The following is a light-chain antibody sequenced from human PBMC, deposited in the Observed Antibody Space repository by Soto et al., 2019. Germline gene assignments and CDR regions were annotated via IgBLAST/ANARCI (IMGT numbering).Light chain of an antibody. V-gene: IGKV3-15*01. J-gene: IGKJ4*01. CDR1: QSVSSN. CDR2: VAS. Sequence: EIVMTQSPATLSVSPGERATLSCRASQSVSSNLAWSQQNPGQAPRLLIYVASTRATGIPARFSGSGSGTEFTLTMSRLQSEDFAVYYCQQYNNWPFTFGGGTKVEIK. CDR3: QQYNNWPFT.